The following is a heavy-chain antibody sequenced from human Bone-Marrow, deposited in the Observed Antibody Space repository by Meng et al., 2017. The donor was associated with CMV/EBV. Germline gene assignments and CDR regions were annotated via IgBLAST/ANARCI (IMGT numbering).Heavy chain of an antibody. V-gene: IGHV3-15*01. J-gene: IGHJ4*02. D-gene: IGHD3-22*01. CDR1: GFTLSNAW. CDR3: TIETPAYDSTGYSFAY. Sequence: GGSLRLSCAASGFTLSNAWMSWVRQAPGKGLEWVGRLKSKLDGGTTDYALTVRGRFIISRDASKSTLYLQRNSLKAEDTAVYFCTIETPAYDSTGYSFAYWGQGTVVTVSS. CDR2: LKSKLDGGTT.